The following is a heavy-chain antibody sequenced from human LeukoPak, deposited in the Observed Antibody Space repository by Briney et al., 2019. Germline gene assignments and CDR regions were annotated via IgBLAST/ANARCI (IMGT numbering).Heavy chain of an antibody. V-gene: IGHV4-34*01. CDR3: VFGHGYSYGYGNY. CDR2: INHSGST. D-gene: IGHD5-18*01. J-gene: IGHJ4*02. CDR1: GGSFSGYY. Sequence: SETLSLTCAVYGGSFSGYYWSWIRQPPGKGLEWIGEINHSGSTNYNPSLKSRVTISVDTSKNQFSLKLSSVTAADTAVYYCVFGHGYSYGYGNYWGQGTLVTVSS.